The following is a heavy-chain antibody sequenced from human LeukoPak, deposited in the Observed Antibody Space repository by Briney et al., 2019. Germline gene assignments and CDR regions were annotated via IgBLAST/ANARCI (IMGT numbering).Heavy chain of an antibody. CDR3: ARARPRMTTVTTDYYYYMDV. J-gene: IGHJ6*03. D-gene: IGHD4-17*01. Sequence: PGGSLRLSCAASGFTFSSYGMHWVRQAPGKGLEWVSFIRYDGSNEYYADSVRGRFTISRDNSKNTLYLQMNSLRAEDTAVYYCARARPRMTTVTTDYYYYMDVWGKGTTVTISS. CDR1: GFTFSSYG. CDR2: IRYDGSNE. V-gene: IGHV3-30*02.